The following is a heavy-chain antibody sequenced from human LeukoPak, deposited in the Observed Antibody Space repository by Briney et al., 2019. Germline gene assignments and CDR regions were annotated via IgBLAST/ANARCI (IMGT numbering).Heavy chain of an antibody. Sequence: ASVKVSCKASGYTFTGYYMHWVRQAPGQGLEWMGRINPNSGGTNYAQKFQGRVTMTRDTSISTAYMELSRLRSDDTAVYYCARVYSYGSGSYYNVNPYYFDYWGQGTLVTVSS. CDR3: ARVYSYGSGSYYNVNPYYFDY. J-gene: IGHJ4*02. CDR2: INPNSGGT. V-gene: IGHV1-2*06. CDR1: GYTFTGYY. D-gene: IGHD3-10*01.